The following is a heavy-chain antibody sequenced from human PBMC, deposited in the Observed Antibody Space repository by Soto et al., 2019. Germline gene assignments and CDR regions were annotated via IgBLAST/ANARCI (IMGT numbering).Heavy chain of an antibody. D-gene: IGHD3-16*01. CDR3: VQSSMGDYGTIFFDH. V-gene: IGHV2-5*04. CDR1: GFSLISLGMG. Sequence: SAPTLVNRTHTLTLTCSVSGFSLISLGMGLGLIRQPPGKALELLAVIYSDDGKRYNTSLRSRLTITKDTSKNPVVLEMTDMETSATGTYYRVQSSMGDYGTIFFDHWCQG. J-gene: IGHJ4*02. CDR2: IYSDDGK.